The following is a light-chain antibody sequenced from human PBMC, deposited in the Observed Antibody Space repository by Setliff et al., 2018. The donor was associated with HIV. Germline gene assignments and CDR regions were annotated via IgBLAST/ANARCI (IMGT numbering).Light chain of an antibody. Sequence: QSVLTQPASVSGSPGQSITISCTGTSSDVGGYSYVSWYQQHPGKAPKLIIYEVRNRPSGVSSRFSGSKSGNTASLTISGLQADDEAEYYCSSYAITNTLPFGTGTKVTVL. CDR3: SSYAITNTLP. CDR1: SSDVGGYSY. J-gene: IGLJ1*01. V-gene: IGLV2-14*01. CDR2: EVR.